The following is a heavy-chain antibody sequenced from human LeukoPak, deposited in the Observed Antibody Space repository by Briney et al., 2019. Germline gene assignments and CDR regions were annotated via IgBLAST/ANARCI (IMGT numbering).Heavy chain of an antibody. CDR2: ISGSGSST. Sequence: PGGSLRLSCAASGFTFSSYAMSWVRQAPGKGLEWVSAISGSGSSTYYADSVKGRFTISRDNSKTTLYLQMNSLRAEDTAVYYCASLYSSSWSYYGMDVWGKGTTVTVSS. CDR3: ASLYSSSWSYYGMDV. D-gene: IGHD6-13*01. V-gene: IGHV3-23*01. J-gene: IGHJ6*04. CDR1: GFTFSSYA.